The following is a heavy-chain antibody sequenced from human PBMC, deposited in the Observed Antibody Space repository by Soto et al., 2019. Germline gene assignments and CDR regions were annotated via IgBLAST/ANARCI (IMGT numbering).Heavy chain of an antibody. Sequence: PSETLSLTCTVSGGSIGSYYWSWIRQPPGKGLEWIGYIYYSGSTNYNPSLKSRVTISVDTSKNQFSLKLSSVTAADTAVYYCAAGLLDFWSTRLGPYYYGMDVWGQGTTVTVSS. V-gene: IGHV4-59*01. J-gene: IGHJ6*02. CDR2: IYYSGST. CDR3: AAGLLDFWSTRLGPYYYGMDV. CDR1: GGSIGSYY. D-gene: IGHD3-3*01.